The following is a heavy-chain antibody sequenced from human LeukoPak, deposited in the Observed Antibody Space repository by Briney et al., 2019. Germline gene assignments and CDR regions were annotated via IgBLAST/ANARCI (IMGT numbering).Heavy chain of an antibody. J-gene: IGHJ4*02. CDR2: IIPIFGTA. V-gene: IGHV1-69*13. CDR3: ARGPSRGYSGYDWSGELSLAGLTYFDY. CDR1: GGTFSSYA. D-gene: IGHD5-12*01. Sequence: GASVKVSCKASGGTFSSYAISWVRQAPGQGLEWMGGIIPIFGTANYAQKFQGRVTITADESTSTAYMELSSLRSEDTAVYYCARGPSRGYSGYDWSGELSLAGLTYFDYWGQGTLVTVSS.